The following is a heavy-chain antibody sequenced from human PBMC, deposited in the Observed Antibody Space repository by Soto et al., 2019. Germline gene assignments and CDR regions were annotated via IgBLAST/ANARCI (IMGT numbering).Heavy chain of an antibody. CDR3: AGDATGPRYPMIVVVGSK. J-gene: IGHJ4*02. V-gene: IGHV3-30-3*01. D-gene: IGHD3-22*01. CDR1: GFTFSSYA. CDR2: ISYDGSNK. Sequence: QVQLVESGGGVVQPGRSLRLSCAASGFTFSSYAMHWVRQAPGKGLEWVAVISYDGSNKYYADSVKGRFTISRDNSKNTLYLQMNSLRAEDTAVYYCAGDATGPRYPMIVVVGSKWGQGTLVTVSS.